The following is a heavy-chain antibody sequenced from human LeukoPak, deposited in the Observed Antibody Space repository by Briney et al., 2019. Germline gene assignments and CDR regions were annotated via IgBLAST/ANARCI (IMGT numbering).Heavy chain of an antibody. CDR3: ATPGYCSSTSCSNWFDP. CDR2: VEPEDVET. V-gene: IGHV1-24*01. CDR1: GYTLTELS. Sequence: ASVKVSCKVSGYTLTELSMHLVRQAPGKGLEWMGVVEPEDVETMYVQKFQGRVTMTEDTSKDTAYMQLTSMTSEDTAEYYCATPGYCSSTSCSNWFDPWGKGTLVTVSS. D-gene: IGHD2-2*01. J-gene: IGHJ5*02.